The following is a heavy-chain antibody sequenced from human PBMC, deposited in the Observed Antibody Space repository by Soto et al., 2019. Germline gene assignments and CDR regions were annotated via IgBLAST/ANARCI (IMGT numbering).Heavy chain of an antibody. Sequence: PSETLSLTCTFSCGAIISGGYYWSWIRQHPGKGLEWIGYIYYSGSTYYNPSLKSRVTISVDTSKNQFSLKLSSVTAADTAVYYCASSYAGGGNRFYYYGMDVWGQGTTVTVSS. CDR2: IYYSGST. D-gene: IGHD2-15*01. CDR3: ASSYAGGGNRFYYYGMDV. CDR1: CGAIISGGYY. V-gene: IGHV4-31*03. J-gene: IGHJ6*02.